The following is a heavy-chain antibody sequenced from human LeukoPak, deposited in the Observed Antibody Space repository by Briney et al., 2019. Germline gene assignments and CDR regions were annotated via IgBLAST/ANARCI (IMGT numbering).Heavy chain of an antibody. CDR2: TTYDEGDK. D-gene: IGHD3-10*01. CDR1: GFTFSNYA. V-gene: IGHV3-30*02. CDR3: AKDRANAWSSDY. J-gene: IGHJ4*02. Sequence: GGSLRLSCAASGFTFSNYAMYWVRKAPGKGLEWVAFTTYDEGDKYYADSVKGRFTISRDNSKNTLFLQMNSLRADDTAVYYCAKDRANAWSSDYWGQGTLVTVSS.